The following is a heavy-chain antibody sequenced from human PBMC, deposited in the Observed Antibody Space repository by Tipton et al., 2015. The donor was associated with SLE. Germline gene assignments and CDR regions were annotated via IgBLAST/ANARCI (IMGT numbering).Heavy chain of an antibody. CDR3: ARDYGSVVQGVIRYFDY. CDR1: GGSISSGSYY. CDR2: IYTSGST. J-gene: IGHJ4*02. D-gene: IGHD3-10*01. Sequence: TLSLTCTVSGGSISSGSYYWSWIRQPAGKGLEWIGRIYTSGSTNYNPSLKSRVTMSVDTSKNQFSLKLSSVTAADTAVYYCARDYGSVVQGVIRYFDYWGQGTLVTVSS. V-gene: IGHV4-61*02.